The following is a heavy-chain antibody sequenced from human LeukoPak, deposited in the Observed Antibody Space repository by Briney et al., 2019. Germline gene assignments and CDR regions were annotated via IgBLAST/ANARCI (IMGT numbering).Heavy chain of an antibody. Sequence: SETLSLTCGVSNYAISSGFYWGWIRPPPGKGLECIGIISYSGSTYYNPSLKSRVTISVDTSKNQSSLRLSSVTASDTAVYYCAKVNYYGSGSYHTPFDPWGQGTLVTV. V-gene: IGHV4-38-2*01. CDR3: AKVNYYGSGSYHTPFDP. J-gene: IGHJ5*02. CDR2: ISYSGST. D-gene: IGHD3-10*01. CDR1: NYAISSGFY.